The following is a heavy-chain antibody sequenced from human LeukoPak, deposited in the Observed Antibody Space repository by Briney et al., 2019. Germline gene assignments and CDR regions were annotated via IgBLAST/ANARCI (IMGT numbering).Heavy chain of an antibody. V-gene: IGHV5-51*01. CDR1: GDSFISPW. CDR2: IYLCDSDA. Sequence: GESLKISCKDSGDSFISPWVGWVRQMPGKGLEWMGSIYLCDSDARYSPSFQGQVTISADKSIKTAFLHWSSLKASDTAMYFCATGMTLFEIWGQGTQVTVSS. CDR3: ATGMTLFEI. J-gene: IGHJ4*02. D-gene: IGHD2-21*02.